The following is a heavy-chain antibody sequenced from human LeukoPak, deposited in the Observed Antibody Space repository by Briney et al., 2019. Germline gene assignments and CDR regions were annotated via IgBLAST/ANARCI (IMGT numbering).Heavy chain of an antibody. CDR3: ARGIVVVAQLGFYFYYMDV. D-gene: IGHD2-15*01. V-gene: IGHV4-38-2*02. CDR1: GYSISNGYY. Sequence: SETLSLTCTVSGYSISNGYYWGWIRRPPGKGLEWIGTTYHSGTSYYNPSLKSRVTISVDTSKNQFSLKLSSVTAADTAVYYCARGIVVVAQLGFYFYYMDVWGKGTTVTISS. J-gene: IGHJ6*03. CDR2: TYHSGTS.